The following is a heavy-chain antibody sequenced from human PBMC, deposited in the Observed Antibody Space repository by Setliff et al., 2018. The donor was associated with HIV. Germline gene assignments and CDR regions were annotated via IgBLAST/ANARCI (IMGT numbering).Heavy chain of an antibody. Sequence: SETLSLTCSLSENSIKRYYWSWIRQSPGKGLEWIGYISHNGSTNYNHSLESRASISIDTSKKQFSLKLTSVTAADTAIYYCVREWVDTANPGPFDIWSPGTLVTVSS. V-gene: IGHV4-59*01. CDR2: ISHNGST. J-gene: IGHJ4*02. CDR1: ENSIKRYY. D-gene: IGHD2-21*02. CDR3: VREWVDTANPGPFDI.